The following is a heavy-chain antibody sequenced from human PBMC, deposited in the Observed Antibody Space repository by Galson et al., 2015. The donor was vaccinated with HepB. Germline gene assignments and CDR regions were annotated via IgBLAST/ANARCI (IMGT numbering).Heavy chain of an antibody. V-gene: IGHV1-46*01. CDR2: INPSGGST. Sequence: SVKVSCKASGYTFTSYYMHWVRQAPGQGLEWMGIINPSGGSTSYAQKFQGRVTMTRDTSTSTVYMELSSLRSEDTAVYYCARVAGDTRIKGDYYYYGMDVWGQGTTVTVSS. CDR3: ARVAGDTRIKGDYYYYGMDV. D-gene: IGHD4-17*01. CDR1: GYTFTSYY. J-gene: IGHJ6*02.